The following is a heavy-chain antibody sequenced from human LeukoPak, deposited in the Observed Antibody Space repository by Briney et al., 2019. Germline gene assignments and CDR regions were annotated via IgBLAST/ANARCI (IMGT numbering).Heavy chain of an antibody. D-gene: IGHD3-22*01. Sequence: SETLSLTCTVSGGSISSGGYYWSWIRQHPGKGLEWIGYIYYSGSTYYNPSLKSRVTISVDTSKNQFSLKLSSVTAADTAVYYCARGSSYYDSSGYSADYWGQGTLVTVSS. CDR2: IYYSGST. CDR3: ARGSSYYDSSGYSADY. J-gene: IGHJ4*02. V-gene: IGHV4-31*03. CDR1: GGSISSGGYY.